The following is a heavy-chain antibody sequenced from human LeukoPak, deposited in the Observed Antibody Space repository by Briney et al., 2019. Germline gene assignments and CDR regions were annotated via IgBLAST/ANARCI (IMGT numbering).Heavy chain of an antibody. Sequence: PGGSLRLSCAASGFTFSSYGMHWVRQAPGKGLEWVAVIWFDGSNKYYADSVKGRFTISRDNSKNTLCLQMNSLRAEDTAVYYCARGYYYYGMDVWGQGTTVTVSS. CDR3: ARGYYYYGMDV. J-gene: IGHJ6*02. V-gene: IGHV3-30*19. CDR2: IWFDGSNK. CDR1: GFTFSSYG.